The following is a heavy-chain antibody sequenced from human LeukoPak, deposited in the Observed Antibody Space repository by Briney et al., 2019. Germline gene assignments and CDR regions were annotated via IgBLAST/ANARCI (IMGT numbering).Heavy chain of an antibody. Sequence: SGTLSLTCAVSGASISSSNWWWSWVRQPPGKGLEWIGEIYHSGSTNYNPSLKSRVTMSVDKSKNQFSLKLSSVTAADTAVYYCASAEPRGIIWYPYWGQGTLVTVSS. V-gene: IGHV4-4*02. D-gene: IGHD6-13*01. CDR1: GASISSSNW. CDR3: ASAEPRGIIWYPY. CDR2: IYHSGST. J-gene: IGHJ4*02.